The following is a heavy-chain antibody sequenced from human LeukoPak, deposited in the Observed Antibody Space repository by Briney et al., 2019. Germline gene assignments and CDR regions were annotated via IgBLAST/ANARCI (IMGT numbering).Heavy chain of an antibody. Sequence: ASVKISCKASGYTFTSHCMHWVRQAPGQGLEWMGVIHPSGGSTSYAQRFQGRVTMTKDTSTSTVYIELSSLRFEDTAVFYCARMGMDTAMVTNYFDLWGQGTLLTVSS. CDR3: ARMGMDTAMVTNYFDL. V-gene: IGHV1-46*01. D-gene: IGHD5-18*01. J-gene: IGHJ4*02. CDR2: IHPSGGST. CDR1: GYTFTSHC.